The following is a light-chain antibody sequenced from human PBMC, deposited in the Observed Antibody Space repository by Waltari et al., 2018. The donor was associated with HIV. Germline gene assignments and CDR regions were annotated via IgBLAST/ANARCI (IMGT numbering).Light chain of an antibody. CDR1: KLGDKY. Sequence: SYELTQPPSVSVSPGQTASITCSGDKLGDKYACWYQKKPGQSTVLVIYQDSKRPSGIPWRFSGSNSGNAATLTISGTQAMDEADYSCQAWDSSSVVFGGGAKLTVL. V-gene: IGLV3-1*01. CDR2: QDS. CDR3: QAWDSSSVV. J-gene: IGLJ2*01.